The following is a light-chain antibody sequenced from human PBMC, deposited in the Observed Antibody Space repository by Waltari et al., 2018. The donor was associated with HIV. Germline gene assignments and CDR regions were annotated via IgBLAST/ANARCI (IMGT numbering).Light chain of an antibody. J-gene: IGKJ3*01. V-gene: IGKV3-20*01. Sequence: ESVLTQSPGTLSLSPGERATLSCRASQSTSSNYLAWYQQKPGQAPRLLIYGASSRATGIPDRFSGSGSGTDFTLTISRLEPEDFAVYYCQQYGKSPKIITFGPGTKVDIK. CDR1: QSTSSNY. CDR3: QQYGKSPKIIT. CDR2: GAS.